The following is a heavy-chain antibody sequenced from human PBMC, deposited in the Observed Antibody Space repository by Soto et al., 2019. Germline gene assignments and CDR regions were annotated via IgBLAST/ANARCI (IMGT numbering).Heavy chain of an antibody. V-gene: IGHV3-30-3*01. CDR1: GFTFSSYA. J-gene: IGHJ4*02. CDR3: AREDIVVVPAAFDY. CDR2: ISYDGSNK. D-gene: IGHD2-2*01. Sequence: GESLKISCAASGFTFSSYAMHWVRQAPGKGLEWVAVISYDGSNKYYADSVKGRFTISRDNSKNTLYLQMNSLRAEDTAVYYCAREDIVVVPAAFDYWGQGTLVTVSS.